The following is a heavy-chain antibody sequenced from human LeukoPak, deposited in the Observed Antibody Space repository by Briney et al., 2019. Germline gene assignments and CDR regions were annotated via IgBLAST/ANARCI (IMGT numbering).Heavy chain of an antibody. CDR3: AGNRYYFDY. V-gene: IGHV4-59*01. Sequence: KPSETLSLTCTVSGGSISSYYWSWIRQPPGKGLELIGYIHYSGSTNYTPSLKSRVTISVDTSKNQFSLKLSSVTAADTAVYYCAGNRYYFDYWGQGTLVTVSS. J-gene: IGHJ4*02. CDR2: IHYSGST. CDR1: GGSISSYY.